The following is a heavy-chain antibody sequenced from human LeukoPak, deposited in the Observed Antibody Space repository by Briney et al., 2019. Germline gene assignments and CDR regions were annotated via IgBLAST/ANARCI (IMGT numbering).Heavy chain of an antibody. J-gene: IGHJ4*02. Sequence: GGSLRLSCAASGFTFSSYAMSWVRQAPGKGLEWVSAINGGSTHYAGSVKGRFTISRDNSKNTLFLQMNSLRAEDTAVYYCARGDRSAWFGELSDYWGQGTLVTVSS. V-gene: IGHV3-23*01. D-gene: IGHD3-10*01. CDR2: INGGST. CDR1: GFTFSSYA. CDR3: ARGDRSAWFGELSDY.